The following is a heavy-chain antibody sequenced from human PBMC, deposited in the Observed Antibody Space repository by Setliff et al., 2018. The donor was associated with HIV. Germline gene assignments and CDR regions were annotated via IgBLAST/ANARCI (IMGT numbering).Heavy chain of an antibody. D-gene: IGHD3-10*01. CDR2: IVPASGST. CDR1: GGIFRSYA. J-gene: IGHJ3*01. V-gene: IGHV1-69*13. Sequence: ASVKVSCKAAGGIFRSYAISWVRQAPGQGLEWMGGIVPASGSTTYAQKFEGRVTITADESTASAYMDLSGLRSDDAAVYFCVVGVNYYNLNPYDVWGQGTTVTVSS. CDR3: VVGVNYYNLNPYDV.